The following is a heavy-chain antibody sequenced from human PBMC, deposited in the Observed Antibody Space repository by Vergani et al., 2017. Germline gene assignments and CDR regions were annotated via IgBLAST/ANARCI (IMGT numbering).Heavy chain of an antibody. CDR1: GGSISSGDYY. V-gene: IGHV4-30-4*01. J-gene: IGHJ3*02. Sequence: QVQLQESGPGLVKPSQTLSLTCTVSGGSISSGDYYWSWLRQPPGKGLEWIGYIYYSGSTYYNPSLKSRVTISVNTSENKFSLKLSSVTAAGTAVYYCASDKGSCGSTGAGTFDIWGQGAMVTVSS. CDR3: ASDKGSCGSTGAGTFDI. D-gene: IGHD3-10*01. CDR2: IYYSGST.